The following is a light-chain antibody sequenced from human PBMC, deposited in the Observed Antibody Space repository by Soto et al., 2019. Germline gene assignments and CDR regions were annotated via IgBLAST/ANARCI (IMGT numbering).Light chain of an antibody. V-gene: IGKV3-15*01. J-gene: IGKJ1*01. CDR2: GAS. CDR3: QQYHNWPQT. Sequence: VMSQSPATLSVSPGERATLSCRASHSVRSSLAWYQQKPGQAPRLLIDGASSRATGIPARFSGSGSGTEFTLTISSLQSEDFAVYYCQQYHNWPQTFGQGTKVDIK. CDR1: HSVRSS.